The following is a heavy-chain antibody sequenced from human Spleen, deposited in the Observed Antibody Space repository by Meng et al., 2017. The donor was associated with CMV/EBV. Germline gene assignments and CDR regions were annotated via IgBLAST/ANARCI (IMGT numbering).Heavy chain of an antibody. CDR1: GFTFSGYS. CDR3: ARDDFWTRNYFDF. D-gene: IGHD3-3*01. J-gene: IGHJ4*02. Sequence: GESLKISCAASGFTFSGYSMSWVRQAPGQGLEWVSSISSSSDYIYYADSVKGRFTISSDNAKNSLSLQMNSQRAEDTAVYYCARDDFWTRNYFDFWGQGTLVTVSS. CDR2: ISSSSDYI. V-gene: IGHV3-21*01.